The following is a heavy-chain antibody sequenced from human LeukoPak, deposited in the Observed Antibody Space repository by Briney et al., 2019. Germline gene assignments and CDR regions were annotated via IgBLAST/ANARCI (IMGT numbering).Heavy chain of an antibody. V-gene: IGHV4-34*01. D-gene: IGHD5-12*01. J-gene: IGHJ6*03. CDR3: ARGREKGWLRLKRGNYYYYMDV. Sequence: SETLSLTCAVYGGSFSGYYWSWIRQPPGKGLEWIGEINRSGNTNYNPSLKSRVTISVDMSKNQFSLKLSSVTAADTAVYYCARGREKGWLRLKRGNYYYYMDVWGKGTTVTVSS. CDR1: GGSFSGYY. CDR2: INRSGNT.